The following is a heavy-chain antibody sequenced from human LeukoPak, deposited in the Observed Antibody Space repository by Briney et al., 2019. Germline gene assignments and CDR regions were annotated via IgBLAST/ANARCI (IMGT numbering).Heavy chain of an antibody. Sequence: ASVKVSCKASGYTFTSYDINWVRQAPGQGLEWLGWISPYNGNTKYAQKIQGRATMTTDTSTSTAYLELRSLRSDDTAVYYCARGEYDLLGDYWGQGTLVTVSS. CDR3: ARGEYDLLGDY. CDR1: GYTFTSYD. V-gene: IGHV1-18*01. CDR2: ISPYNGNT. J-gene: IGHJ4*02. D-gene: IGHD3-10*01.